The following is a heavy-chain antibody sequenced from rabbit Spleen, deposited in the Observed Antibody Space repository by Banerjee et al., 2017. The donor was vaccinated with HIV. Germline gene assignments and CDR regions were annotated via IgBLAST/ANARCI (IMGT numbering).Heavy chain of an antibody. Sequence: QEQLKETGGGLVQPGGSLTLSCKASGFDFSTYYMGWVRQAPGKGLEWIGYIDPGLAATYYANWAKGRFTIPKTSSTTGTLQMTSLTAADTATYFCAREDDTTPFNFWGQGTLVTVS. V-gene: IGHV1S45*01. J-gene: IGHJ3*01. CDR2: IDPGLAAT. CDR1: GFDFSTYY. CDR3: AREDDTTPFNF. D-gene: IGHD1-1*01.